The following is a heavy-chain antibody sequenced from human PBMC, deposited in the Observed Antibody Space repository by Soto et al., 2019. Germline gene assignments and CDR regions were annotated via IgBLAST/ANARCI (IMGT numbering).Heavy chain of an antibody. Sequence: SETLSLTCDVSGDSVTSSNWYTWVRQPPGKRPEWIGEIYHTGSTNYNPSLKGRVTVSLDKSKNQFSLNLSSVTVADTAVYYCARDRFFDPWGRGTLVTVSS. D-gene: IGHD3-3*01. V-gene: IGHV4-4*02. J-gene: IGHJ5*02. CDR3: ARDRFFDP. CDR2: IYHTGST. CDR1: GDSVTSSNW.